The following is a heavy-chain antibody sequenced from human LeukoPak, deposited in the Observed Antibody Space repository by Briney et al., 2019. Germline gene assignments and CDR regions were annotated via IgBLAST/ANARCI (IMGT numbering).Heavy chain of an antibody. V-gene: IGHV4-34*01. CDR1: GGSFSGYY. D-gene: IGHD6-19*01. CDR2: INHSGST. J-gene: IGHJ4*02. Sequence: SETLSLTCAVYGGSFSGYYWSRIRQPPGKGLEWIGEINHSGSTNYNPSLKGRVTISVDTSKNQFSLKLSSVTAADTAVYYCARGQSSGWLRNPFYFDYWGQGTLVTVSS. CDR3: ARGQSSGWLRNPFYFDY.